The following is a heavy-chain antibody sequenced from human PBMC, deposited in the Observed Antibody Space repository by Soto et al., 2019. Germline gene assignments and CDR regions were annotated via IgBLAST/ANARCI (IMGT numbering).Heavy chain of an antibody. D-gene: IGHD1-26*01. CDR2: INAGDGNT. J-gene: IGHJ4*01. V-gene: IGHV1-3*01. Sequence: ASVKVSCKASGYTFTSYAMHWVRQAPGQRLEWMGWINAGDGNTKYSQKFQGRVTITRDTSASTAYMELSSLRSEDTAVYYCASGSGSYYYLLDYWGQGTLVTVSS. CDR3: ASGSGSYYYLLDY. CDR1: GYTFTSYA.